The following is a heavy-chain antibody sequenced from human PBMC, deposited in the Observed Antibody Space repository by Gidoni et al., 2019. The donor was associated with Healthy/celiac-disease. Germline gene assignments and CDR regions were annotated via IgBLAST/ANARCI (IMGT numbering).Heavy chain of an antibody. CDR1: GGSVSGYY. CDR3: ARSYDSSGYYPFDY. Sequence: QVQLQQWDAGLVKPSETLSLSCAVDGGSVSGYYWSWIRQPPGKGLEWIGAINHSGSTNYNPSLKSRVTISVDTSKNQFSLKLSSVTAADTAVYYCARSYDSSGYYPFDYWGQGTLVTVSS. V-gene: IGHV4-34*01. J-gene: IGHJ4*02. D-gene: IGHD3-22*01. CDR2: INHSGST.